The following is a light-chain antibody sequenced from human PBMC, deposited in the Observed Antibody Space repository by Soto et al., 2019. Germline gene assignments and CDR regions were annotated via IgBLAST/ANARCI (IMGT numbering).Light chain of an antibody. CDR1: QSISSY. Sequence: DIQMTQSPSSLSASLGDRVTITCRASQSISSYLNWYQQKPGKAPKLLIYAASSLQSGFPSRFSGSGSGTDFTLTITILQPEDFATYYCQQSYNTPRTFGQGTKVDIK. CDR3: QQSYNTPRT. V-gene: IGKV1-39*01. J-gene: IGKJ1*01. CDR2: AAS.